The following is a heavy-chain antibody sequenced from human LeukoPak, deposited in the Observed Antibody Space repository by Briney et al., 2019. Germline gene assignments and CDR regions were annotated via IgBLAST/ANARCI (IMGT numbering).Heavy chain of an antibody. J-gene: IGHJ4*02. V-gene: IGHV4-39*01. CDR3: ARHKAVAARGGEFDY. CDR2: IYYGGST. Sequence: MTSETLSLTCTVSGGSISSSSYYWGWIRQPPGKGLEWIESIYYGGSTYYNPSLKSRVTISVDTSKNQFSLKLSSVTAADTAVYYCARHKAVAARGGEFDYWGQGTLVTVSS. D-gene: IGHD6-19*01. CDR1: GGSISSSSYY.